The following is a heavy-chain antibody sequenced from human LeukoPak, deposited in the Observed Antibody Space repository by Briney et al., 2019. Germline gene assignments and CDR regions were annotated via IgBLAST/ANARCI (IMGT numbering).Heavy chain of an antibody. Sequence: PGGSLRLSCAASGFTVSSNYMSWVRQAPGKGLEWVSVIYSGGSTYYADSVKGRFTISRDNSKSTLYLQMNSLRAEDTAVYYCARTAGYSSSWDLSDYWGQGTLVTVSS. CDR2: IYSGGST. V-gene: IGHV3-53*01. CDR1: GFTVSSNY. CDR3: ARTAGYSSSWDLSDY. D-gene: IGHD6-13*01. J-gene: IGHJ4*02.